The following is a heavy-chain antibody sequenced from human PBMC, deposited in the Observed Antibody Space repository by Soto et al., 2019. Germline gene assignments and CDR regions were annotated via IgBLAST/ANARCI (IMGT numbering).Heavy chain of an antibody. D-gene: IGHD2-2*01. CDR2: VYFDGST. J-gene: IGHJ5*02. V-gene: IGHV4-39*02. CDR3: ARGGISRIYQLPPFDP. CDR1: CGSISGTTYY. Sequence: PSETLSLTCIVSCGSISGTTYYWAWIRQPPGKGLEWIGSVYFDGSTYYNPSLKSRVTISVDTSMNHFSLRLTSVTAADTALYYCARGGISRIYQLPPFDPWGQGTLVTVSS.